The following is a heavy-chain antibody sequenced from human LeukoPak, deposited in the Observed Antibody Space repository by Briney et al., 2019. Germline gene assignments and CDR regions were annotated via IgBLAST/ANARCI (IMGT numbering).Heavy chain of an antibody. D-gene: IGHD2-15*01. V-gene: IGHV3-7*01. Sequence: GGSLRLSCAASGFTFSSDWMSWVRQAPGKGLEWVAYINQEGTEDGYVGSVKGRFTISRDNAKNSLYLQMNNLRAEDTAVYYCARRYCSGSSCYGNFDYWGQGTLVTVSS. CDR1: GFTFSSDW. J-gene: IGHJ4*02. CDR2: INQEGTED. CDR3: ARRYCSGSSCYGNFDY.